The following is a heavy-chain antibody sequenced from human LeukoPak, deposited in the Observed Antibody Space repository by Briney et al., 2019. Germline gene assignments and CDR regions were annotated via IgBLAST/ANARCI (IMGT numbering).Heavy chain of an antibody. Sequence: ASVKVSCKASGYTFTGYYIHWVRQAPGQGLEWMGWINPNSGGTNYAQKFQGRVTMTRDTSISTAYMELSRLRSDDTAVYYCARDRGMDCSGGSCYSKYWFDPWGQGTLVTVSS. V-gene: IGHV1-2*02. J-gene: IGHJ5*02. CDR3: ARDRGMDCSGGSCYSKYWFDP. D-gene: IGHD2-15*01. CDR1: GYTFTGYY. CDR2: INPNSGGT.